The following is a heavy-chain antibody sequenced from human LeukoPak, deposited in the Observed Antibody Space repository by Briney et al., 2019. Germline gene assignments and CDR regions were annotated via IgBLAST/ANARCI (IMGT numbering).Heavy chain of an antibody. D-gene: IGHD1-1*01. CDR3: ARRWNDAVDY. J-gene: IGHJ4*02. CDR2: IYYSGRT. V-gene: IGHV4-39*01. Sequence: KTSETLSLTCSVSGGSINSSSYYWGWIRQPPGKGLEWIGSIYYSGRTYYNPSLKSRVTISVDTSKNQFSLKLSSVTAADTAVYYCARRWNDAVDYWGQGTLVTVSS. CDR1: GGSINSSSYY.